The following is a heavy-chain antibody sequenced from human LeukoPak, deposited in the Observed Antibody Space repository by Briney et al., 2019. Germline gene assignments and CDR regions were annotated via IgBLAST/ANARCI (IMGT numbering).Heavy chain of an antibody. CDR1: GYTFIGYY. D-gene: IGHD6-19*01. J-gene: IGHJ5*02. Sequence: ASVKVSCKASGYTFIGYYMHWVRQAPGQGLEWMGWINPNSGGTNYAQKSQGRVTMTRDTSISTAYMELSRLRSDDTAVYYCARDHSSGPNWFDPWGQGTLVTVSS. CDR3: ARDHSSGPNWFDP. CDR2: INPNSGGT. V-gene: IGHV1-2*02.